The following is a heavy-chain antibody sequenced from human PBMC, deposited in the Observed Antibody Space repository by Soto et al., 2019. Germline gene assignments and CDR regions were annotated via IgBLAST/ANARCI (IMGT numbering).Heavy chain of an antibody. J-gene: IGHJ4*02. CDR2: INAGNGNT. V-gene: IGHV1-3*01. D-gene: IGHD3-22*01. Sequence: VASVKVSCKASGYTFTSYAMHWVRQAPGQRLEWMGWINAGNGNTKYSQKFQGRVTITRDTSASTAYMELSSLRSEDTAVYYCARDGHDSSGPYIDYWGQGTLVTVSS. CDR1: GYTFTSYA. CDR3: ARDGHDSSGPYIDY.